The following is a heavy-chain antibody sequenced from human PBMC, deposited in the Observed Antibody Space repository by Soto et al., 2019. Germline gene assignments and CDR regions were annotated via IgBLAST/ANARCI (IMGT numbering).Heavy chain of an antibody. Sequence: GGSLRLSCAASGFTFSSYGMHWVRQAPGKGLEWVAVIWYDGSNKYYADSVKGRFTISRDNSKNTLYLQMNSLRAEDTAVYYCARDSHPSSSGWYYFDYWGQGTLVTVSS. V-gene: IGHV3-33*01. CDR1: GFTFSSYG. D-gene: IGHD6-19*01. CDR2: IWYDGSNK. CDR3: ARDSHPSSSGWYYFDY. J-gene: IGHJ4*02.